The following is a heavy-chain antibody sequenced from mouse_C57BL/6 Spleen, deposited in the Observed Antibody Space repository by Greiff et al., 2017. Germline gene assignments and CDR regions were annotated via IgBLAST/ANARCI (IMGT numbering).Heavy chain of an antibody. CDR1: GFSINSDCY. V-gene: IGHV3-3*01. J-gene: IGHJ4*01. CDR2: TFYSGIT. Sequence: EVQLVESGPSLVRPSQTLSLTCTVTGFSINSDCYWIWIRQFPGNKLEYIGYTFYSGITYYNPSLESRTYITRDTSKNPFSLKLSSVTTEDTATYYCARAPSYYGNAMDYWGQGTSVTVSA. CDR3: ARAPSYYGNAMDY. D-gene: IGHD1-1*01.